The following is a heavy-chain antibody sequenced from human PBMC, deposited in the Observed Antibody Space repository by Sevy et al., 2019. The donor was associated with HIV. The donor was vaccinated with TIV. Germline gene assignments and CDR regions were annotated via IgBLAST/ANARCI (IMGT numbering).Heavy chain of an antibody. Sequence: GGSLRLSCTASGFTFGDYAMSWVRQAPGKGLEWVGFIRSKAYGGTTEYAASVKGRFTISRDDSKSIAYLQMNSLKTEDTAVYYCTRDEDYDFWSGYYVAYGMDVWGQGTTVTVSS. CDR2: IRSKAYGGTT. V-gene: IGHV3-49*04. CDR3: TRDEDYDFWSGYYVAYGMDV. D-gene: IGHD3-3*01. CDR1: GFTFGDYA. J-gene: IGHJ6*02.